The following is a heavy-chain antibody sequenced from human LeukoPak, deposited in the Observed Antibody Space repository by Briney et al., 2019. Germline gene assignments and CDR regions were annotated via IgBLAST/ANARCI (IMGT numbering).Heavy chain of an antibody. Sequence: ASVKVSCKASGYTFTSYAMNWVRQAPGQGLEWMGWINTNTGNLTYAQGFTGRFVFSLDTSVSTAYLQISSLKAEDTAVYYCARDTSCSSTSCYTWFDPWGQGTLVTVSS. CDR2: INTNTGNL. CDR3: ARDTSCSSTSCYTWFDP. J-gene: IGHJ5*02. CDR1: GYTFTSYA. D-gene: IGHD2-2*02. V-gene: IGHV7-4-1*02.